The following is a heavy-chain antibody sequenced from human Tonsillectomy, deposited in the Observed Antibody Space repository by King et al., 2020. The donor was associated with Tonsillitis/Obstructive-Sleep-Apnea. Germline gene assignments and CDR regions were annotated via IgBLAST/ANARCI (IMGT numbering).Heavy chain of an antibody. CDR2: ICAYNGNT. J-gene: IGHJ6*03. CDR1: GYTFTRNG. V-gene: IGHV1-18*01. D-gene: IGHD3-3*01. Sequence: QLVQSGGEVKKPGASVKVSCKASGYTFTRNGISWLRQAPGQGLEWMGWICAYNGNTTYAQKLQGRVTMTTDTSTSTAYMELRSLRSDDTAVYYCASSTIFGVVIYYMDVWGKGTAVTVSS. CDR3: ASSTIFGVVIYYMDV.